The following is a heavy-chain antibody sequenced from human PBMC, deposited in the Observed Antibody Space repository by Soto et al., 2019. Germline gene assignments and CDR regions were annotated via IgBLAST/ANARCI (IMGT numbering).Heavy chain of an antibody. J-gene: IGHJ4*02. CDR1: GGSISSSNW. V-gene: IGHV4-4*02. D-gene: IGHD3-22*01. CDR3: ARSRGYYYEYYFDY. CDR2: INHSGST. Sequence: PSETLSLTCAVSGGSISSSNWWSWVRQPPGKGLEWIGEINHSGSTNYNPSLKSRVTISVDTSKNQFSLKLSSVTAADTAVYYCARSRGYYYEYYFDYWGQGTLVTVSS.